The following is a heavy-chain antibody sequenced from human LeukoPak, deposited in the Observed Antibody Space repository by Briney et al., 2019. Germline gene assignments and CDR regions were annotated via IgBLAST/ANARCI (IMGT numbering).Heavy chain of an antibody. CDR1: GFTFTSSA. V-gene: IGHV1-58*01. D-gene: IGHD6-6*01. CDR2: IVVGSGNT. Sequence: SVKVSCKASGFTFTSSAVQWVRQARGQRLEWIGWIVVGSGNTNYAQKFQEGVTMTRDTSISTAYMELSRLRSDDTAVYYCGALAEYGMDVWGQGTTVTVSS. J-gene: IGHJ6*02. CDR3: GALAEYGMDV.